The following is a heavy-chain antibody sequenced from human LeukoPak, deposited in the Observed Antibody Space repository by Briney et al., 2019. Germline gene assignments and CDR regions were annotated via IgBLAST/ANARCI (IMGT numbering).Heavy chain of an antibody. CDR1: GFTYSSYS. CDR2: ISSSSSYI. Sequence: GGSLRLSCAASGFTYSSYSMNWVRQAPGKGLEWVSSISSSSSYIYYADSVKGRFTISRDNAKNSLYLQMNSLRAEDTAVYYCARDPDQRMYYFDYWGQGTLVTVSS. V-gene: IGHV3-21*01. CDR3: ARDPDQRMYYFDY. J-gene: IGHJ4*02. D-gene: IGHD2-15*01.